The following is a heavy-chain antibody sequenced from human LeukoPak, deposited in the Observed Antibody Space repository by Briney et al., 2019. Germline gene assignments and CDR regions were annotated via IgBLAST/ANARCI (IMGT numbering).Heavy chain of an antibody. CDR3: ARPQHDALDI. CDR2: IYYTGST. Sequence: SETLSLTCTVSGVSITSYYWSWVQQSPGRGLEWIGYIYYTGSTNYNPSLKSRVTISVDTSKSQFSLKLSSVTAADTAVYYCARPQHDALDIWGQGTMVTVSS. V-gene: IGHV4-59*08. J-gene: IGHJ3*02. CDR1: GVSITSYY. D-gene: IGHD1-1*01.